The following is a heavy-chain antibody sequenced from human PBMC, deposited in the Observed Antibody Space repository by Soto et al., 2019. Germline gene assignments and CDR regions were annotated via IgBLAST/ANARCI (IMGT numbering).Heavy chain of an antibody. Sequence: GGSLRLSCTASGLAFSNYAMSWVRQAPGKGLEFVSFISGGGGSSYSADSVKGRFTVSRDNLKNTLSLQMNSLRVEDTAVYYCVKLLRSWYGHNALDVWGQGTTVTVSS. D-gene: IGHD3-9*01. V-gene: IGHV3-23*01. CDR2: ISGGGGSS. CDR1: GLAFSNYA. CDR3: VKLLRSWYGHNALDV. J-gene: IGHJ6*02.